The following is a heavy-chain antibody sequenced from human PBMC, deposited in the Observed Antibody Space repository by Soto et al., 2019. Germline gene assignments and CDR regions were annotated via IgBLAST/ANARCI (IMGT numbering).Heavy chain of an antibody. D-gene: IGHD3-16*01. J-gene: IGHJ6*03. V-gene: IGHV3-7*01. CDR2: IKQDGSEK. Sequence: PAGSLRLSCASSGFTSSISWMSLACQAQGKGLEWVANIKQDGSEKYYVDSVKGRFTISRDNAKNSLYLQMNSLRAEDTAVYYCAREDGMIYYYYYMDVWGKGTTVTVSS. CDR1: GFTSSISW. CDR3: AREDGMIYYYYYMDV.